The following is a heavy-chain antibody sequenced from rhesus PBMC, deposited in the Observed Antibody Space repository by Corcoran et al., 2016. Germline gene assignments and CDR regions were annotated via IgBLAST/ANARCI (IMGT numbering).Heavy chain of an antibody. J-gene: IGHJ4*01. CDR2: NRGESDNYET. CDR3: TTCVLHPHDF. Sequence: EVQLVESGGGLVQPGGSLRLSCAASGCTLSSLAMHWVRQASGKRRKWVGREGRNRGESDNYETGHDASLKGSFTISRDESKDTADLQRNSRNTEDTAVYYCTTCVLHPHDFWGQGVLVTVSS. V-gene: IGHV3-118*01. D-gene: IGHD3S6*01. CDR1: GCTLSSLA.